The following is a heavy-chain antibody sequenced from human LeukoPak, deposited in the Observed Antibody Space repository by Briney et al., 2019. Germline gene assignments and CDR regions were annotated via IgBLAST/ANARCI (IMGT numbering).Heavy chain of an antibody. CDR2: ISGSGGST. CDR1: GFTFSSYG. V-gene: IGHV3-23*01. Sequence: GGSLRLSCAASGFTFSSYGMSWVRQAPGKGLEWVSAISGSGGSTYYADSVRGRFTISRDNSKNTLYLQMNSLRAEDTAVYYCTTGYYDSSHDVIYWGQGTLVTVSS. J-gene: IGHJ4*02. CDR3: TTGYYDSSHDVIY. D-gene: IGHD3-22*01.